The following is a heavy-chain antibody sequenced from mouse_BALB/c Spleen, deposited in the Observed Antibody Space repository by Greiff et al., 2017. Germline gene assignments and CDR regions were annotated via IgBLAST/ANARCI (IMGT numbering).Heavy chain of an antibody. J-gene: IGHJ2*01. CDR1: GYTFTSYW. Sequence: VQVVESGAELVKPGASVKLSCKTSGYTFTSYWIQWVKQRPGQGLGWIGEIFPGTGTTYYNEKFKGKATLTIDTSSSTAYMQLSSLTSEDSAVYFCATYGNDYFDYWGQGTTLTVSS. D-gene: IGHD2-1*01. CDR3: ATYGNDYFDY. CDR2: IFPGTGTT. V-gene: IGHV1S132*01.